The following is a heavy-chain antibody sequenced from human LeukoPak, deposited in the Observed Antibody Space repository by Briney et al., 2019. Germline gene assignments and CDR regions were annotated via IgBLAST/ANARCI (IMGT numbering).Heavy chain of an antibody. J-gene: IGHJ4*02. D-gene: IGHD3-22*01. Sequence: ASVKVSCKASGYTFTAYYIHWVRQAPGQGLEWMGWISPYTGGTNYAQKFQGRVTITTDESTSTAYMELSSLRSEDTAVYYCARDHPSYYYDSSGESPMGYFDYWGQGTLVTVSS. V-gene: IGHV1-2*02. CDR1: GYTFTAYY. CDR3: ARDHPSYYYDSSGESPMGYFDY. CDR2: ISPYTGGT.